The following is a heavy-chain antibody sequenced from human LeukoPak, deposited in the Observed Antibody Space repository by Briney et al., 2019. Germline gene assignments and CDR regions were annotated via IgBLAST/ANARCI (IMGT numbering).Heavy chain of an antibody. Sequence: GASVKVSCKVSGYTLTELSMHWVRQAPGKGLEWMGGFDPEDGETIYAQKFQGRVTMTEDTSTDTAYMELSGLRSEDTAVYYCATGLPYYYDSSGYPDYWGQGTLVTVSS. D-gene: IGHD3-22*01. CDR3: ATGLPYYYDSSGYPDY. CDR1: GYTLTELS. J-gene: IGHJ4*02. V-gene: IGHV1-24*01. CDR2: FDPEDGET.